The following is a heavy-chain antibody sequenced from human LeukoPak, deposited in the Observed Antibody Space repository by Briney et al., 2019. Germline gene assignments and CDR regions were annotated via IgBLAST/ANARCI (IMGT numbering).Heavy chain of an antibody. D-gene: IGHD2-15*01. CDR2: IIPIFGIA. CDR1: GGTFSSYA. Sequence: SVKVSCKASGGTFSSYAISWVRQAPGQGLEWMGRIIPIFGIANYAQKFQGSVTITADKSTSTAYMELSSLRSEDTAVYYCARAGYCSGGSCYPNDAFDIWGQGTMVTVSS. V-gene: IGHV1-69*04. J-gene: IGHJ3*02. CDR3: ARAGYCSGGSCYPNDAFDI.